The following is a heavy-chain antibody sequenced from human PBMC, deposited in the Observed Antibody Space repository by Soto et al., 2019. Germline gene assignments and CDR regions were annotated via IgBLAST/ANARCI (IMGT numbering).Heavy chain of an antibody. CDR3: ATGAGGGNYWYFDL. V-gene: IGHV4-31*03. D-gene: IGHD2-15*01. CDR2: IYYSGST. CDR1: GGSISSGGYY. Sequence: SSETLSLTCTVSGGSISSGGYYWSWIRQHPGKGLEWIGYIYYSGSTYYNPSLKSRVTISVDTSKNQFSLKLSSVTAADTAVYYCATGAGGGNYWYFDLWGCGTLVTVSS. J-gene: IGHJ2*01.